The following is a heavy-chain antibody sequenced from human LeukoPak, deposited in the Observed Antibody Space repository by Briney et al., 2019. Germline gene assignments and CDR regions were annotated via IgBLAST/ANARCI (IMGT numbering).Heavy chain of an antibody. Sequence: PSETLSLTCTVSGGSIGSSSYYWGWIRQPPGKGLNWIGSIYYSGSTYYNPSLKSRVTISVDTSKNQFSLRLSSVTAADTAMYYCARGTLYSGWSYYFDYWGQGSQVTVSS. CDR2: IYYSGST. CDR3: ARGTLYSGWSYYFDY. J-gene: IGHJ4*02. V-gene: IGHV4-39*07. D-gene: IGHD6-19*01. CDR1: GGSIGSSSYY.